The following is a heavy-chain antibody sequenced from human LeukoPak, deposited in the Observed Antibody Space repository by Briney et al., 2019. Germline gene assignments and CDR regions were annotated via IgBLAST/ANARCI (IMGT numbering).Heavy chain of an antibody. J-gene: IGHJ4*02. CDR2: IIPILGIA. V-gene: IGHV1-69*04. CDR3: ARSLLGTYSCYDPY. Sequence: SVKVSCKASGGTFSSYAISWVRQAPGQGLEWMGRIIPILGIANYAQKFQGRVTITADKSTSTAYMELSSLRSEDTAVYYCARSLLGTYSCYDPYWGQGTLVTVSS. D-gene: IGHD5-12*01. CDR1: GGTFSSYA.